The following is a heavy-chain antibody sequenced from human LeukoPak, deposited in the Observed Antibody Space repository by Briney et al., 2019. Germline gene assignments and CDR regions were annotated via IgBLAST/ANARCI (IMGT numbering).Heavy chain of an antibody. CDR1: GYTLTELS. CDR2: INPKSGCT. Sequence: ASVKVSCKCSGYTLTELSRHWVRQAPGQGLEWVGWINPKSGCTNYAQRFQGRIPMTRDTTITAANVKMSRLRTDNTAVYFCATEKGEYHSDSSEFPDYFQYWGQGTLVTVSS. D-gene: IGHD3-22*01. CDR3: ATEKGEYHSDSSEFPDYFQY. J-gene: IGHJ1*01. V-gene: IGHV1-2*02.